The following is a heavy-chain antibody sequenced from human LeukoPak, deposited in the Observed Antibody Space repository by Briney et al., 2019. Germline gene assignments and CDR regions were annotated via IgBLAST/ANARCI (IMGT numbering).Heavy chain of an antibody. V-gene: IGHV3-7*01. CDR1: GFTFISYW. Sequence: GGSLRLSCAASGFTFISYWMSWVRQAPGKGLEWVANIKQDGSEKYYVDSVKGRFTISRDNAKNTLYLQMNSLRAEDTAVYYCARGTYDYVWGSYRYVDYWGQGTLVTVSS. D-gene: IGHD3-16*02. J-gene: IGHJ4*02. CDR3: ARGTYDYVWGSYRYVDY. CDR2: IKQDGSEK.